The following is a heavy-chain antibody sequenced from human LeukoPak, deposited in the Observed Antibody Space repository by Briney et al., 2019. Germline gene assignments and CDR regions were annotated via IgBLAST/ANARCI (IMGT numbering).Heavy chain of an antibody. Sequence: SETLSLTCTVSGGSISNSWSWIRQPPGKGLEWIGYIYYSGSTSYNPSLKSRVTILVDTSKNQFSLKLSSVTAADTAVYYCARHERDVSLDHALDIWGQGTMVTVSS. CDR3: ARHERDVSLDHALDI. J-gene: IGHJ3*02. CDR1: GGSISNS. CDR2: IYYSGST. V-gene: IGHV4-59*08. D-gene: IGHD5-24*01.